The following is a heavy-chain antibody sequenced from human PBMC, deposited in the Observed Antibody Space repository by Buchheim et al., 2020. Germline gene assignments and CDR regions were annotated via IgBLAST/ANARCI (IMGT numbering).Heavy chain of an antibody. D-gene: IGHD1-26*01. CDR3: VRHSYVGRGFDY. J-gene: IGHJ4*02. V-gene: IGHV3-48*01. CDR1: GFSFSDYS. CDR2: ISSSGGTI. Sequence: EVQLVESGGGLVQPGGSLRLSCAASGFSFSDYSLNWVRQAPGKGLEWVSYISSSGGTIYYADSVKGRFTISRDNAKNSLYLQMNSLRAEDTAVYFCVRHSYVGRGFDYWGQGTL.